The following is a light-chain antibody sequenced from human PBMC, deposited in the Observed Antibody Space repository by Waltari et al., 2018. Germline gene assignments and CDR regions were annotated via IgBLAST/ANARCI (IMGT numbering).Light chain of an antibody. Sequence: EKVLTQSPATLSVSPGESVTLSCMASQSVASNLAWYQKGPGQAPRLVIYDASTRASGMPARFSGSGSGTEFTLTISGLQSEDCALYYCQQYNDWYSFGQGTKLEIK. CDR3: QQYNDWYS. CDR1: QSVASN. J-gene: IGKJ2*03. CDR2: DAS. V-gene: IGKV3-15*01.